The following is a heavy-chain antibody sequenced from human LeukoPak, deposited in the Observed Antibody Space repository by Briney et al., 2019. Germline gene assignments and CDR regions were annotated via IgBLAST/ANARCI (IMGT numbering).Heavy chain of an antibody. Sequence: GGSLRLSCAASGFTFDDYGMSWVRQAPGKGLEWVSSISSSSSYIYYADSVKGRFTISRDNAKNSLYLQMNSLRAEDTAVYYCARVIRGYSYGNGDYWGQGTLVTVSS. CDR3: ARVIRGYSYGNGDY. V-gene: IGHV3-21*01. CDR2: ISSSSSYI. CDR1: GFTFDDYG. J-gene: IGHJ4*02. D-gene: IGHD5-18*01.